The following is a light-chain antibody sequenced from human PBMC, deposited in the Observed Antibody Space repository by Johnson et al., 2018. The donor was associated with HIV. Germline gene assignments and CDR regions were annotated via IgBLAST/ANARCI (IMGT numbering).Light chain of an antibody. CDR2: ENN. CDR3: GTWDSSLSAGYV. Sequence: QSLLTQPPSVSAAPGQKVTISCSGSSSNIGNNYVSWYQQIPGAVPKLLIYENNKRPSGIPDRFSGSKSVTSATLGITGLQTGDEADYYCGTWDSSLSAGYVFGTGTKVTVL. CDR1: SSNIGNNY. V-gene: IGLV1-51*02. J-gene: IGLJ1*01.